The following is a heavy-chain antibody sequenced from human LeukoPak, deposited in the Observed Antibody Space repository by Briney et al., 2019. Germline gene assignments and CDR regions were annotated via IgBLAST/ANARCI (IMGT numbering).Heavy chain of an antibody. J-gene: IGHJ3*02. V-gene: IGHV1-2*02. Sequence: ASVKVSCKASGYTFTGYYMHWVRQAPGQGLEWMGWINPNSGGTNYAQKFQGRVTMTRDTSISTAYMELSRLRSDDTAVYYCAREANSGYSSGDDAFDIWGQGTMVTVSS. CDR2: INPNSGGT. CDR3: AREANSGYSSGDDAFDI. D-gene: IGHD6-19*01. CDR1: GYTFTGYY.